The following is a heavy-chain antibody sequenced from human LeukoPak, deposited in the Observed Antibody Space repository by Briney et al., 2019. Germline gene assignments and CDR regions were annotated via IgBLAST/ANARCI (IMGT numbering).Heavy chain of an antibody. CDR2: IYYSGST. Sequence: DSLRLSCSTSGFTFCAYAMSCVGQAPGKTLEWIGYIYYSGSTNYNPSLKSRVTISVDTSKNQFSLKLSSVTAADTAVYYCARDLRNGVVPAAIGQNWFDPWGQGTLVTVSS. V-gene: IGHV4-59*01. CDR1: GFTFCAYA. D-gene: IGHD2-2*01. J-gene: IGHJ5*02. CDR3: ARDLRNGVVPAAIGQNWFDP.